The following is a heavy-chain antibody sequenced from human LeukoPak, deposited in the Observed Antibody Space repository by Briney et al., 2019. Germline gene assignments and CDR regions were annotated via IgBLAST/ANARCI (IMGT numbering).Heavy chain of an antibody. CDR3: ARELVSLGTGYFDL. J-gene: IGHJ2*01. V-gene: IGHV3-23*01. Sequence: PGGSLRLSCEASGFTFSTYGMTWVRQVPGKGLEWVSGITGSSTWTYYADSVKGRFTISRDNSNNTLHLQMNSLRAEDTAIYYCARELVSLGTGYFDLWGRGTLVTVSS. CDR2: ITGSSTWT. CDR1: GFTFSTYG. D-gene: IGHD7-27*01.